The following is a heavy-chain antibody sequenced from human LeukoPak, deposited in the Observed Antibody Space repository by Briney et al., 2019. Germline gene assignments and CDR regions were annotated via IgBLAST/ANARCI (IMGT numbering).Heavy chain of an antibody. V-gene: IGHV1-2*02. D-gene: IGHD5-12*01. CDR2: INPNSGGT. Sequence: ASVKVSCKASGYSFTGYYIHWVRQAPGQGLEWMGWINPNSGGTNYAQKFQGRVTLTTDTSISTAYMELSRLRSDDTAMYYCARGLIVAATSFDYWGQGTLVTVSS. CDR3: ARGLIVAATSFDY. J-gene: IGHJ4*02. CDR1: GYSFTGYY.